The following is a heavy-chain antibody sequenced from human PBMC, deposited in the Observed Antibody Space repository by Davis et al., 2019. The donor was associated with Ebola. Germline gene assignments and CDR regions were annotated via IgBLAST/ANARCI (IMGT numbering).Heavy chain of an antibody. Sequence: GESLKISCATSGFQFDDYGMSWVRQAPGKGLVWVANIKQDGGETYYVDSVKGRFTISRDNAQNSVYLQMNSLRAEDTAVYYCARDATQSYDFWSGYFPIDYWGQGTLVTVSS. D-gene: IGHD3-3*01. V-gene: IGHV3-7*01. J-gene: IGHJ4*02. CDR2: IKQDGGET. CDR1: GFQFDDYG. CDR3: ARDATQSYDFWSGYFPIDY.